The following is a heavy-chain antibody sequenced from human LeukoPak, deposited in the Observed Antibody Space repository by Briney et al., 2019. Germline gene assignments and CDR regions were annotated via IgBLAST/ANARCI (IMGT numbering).Heavy chain of an antibody. J-gene: IGHJ6*03. D-gene: IGHD3-10*01. Sequence: ASVKVSCKASGYTFTSYGISWVRQAPGQGLEWMGWISAYNGNTNYAQKLQGRVTITADESTSTAYMELSSLRSEDTAVYYCARAPYGSGSYYGAYYYYYMDVWGKGTTVTISS. CDR1: GYTFTSYG. V-gene: IGHV1-18*01. CDR2: ISAYNGNT. CDR3: ARAPYGSGSYYGAYYYYYMDV.